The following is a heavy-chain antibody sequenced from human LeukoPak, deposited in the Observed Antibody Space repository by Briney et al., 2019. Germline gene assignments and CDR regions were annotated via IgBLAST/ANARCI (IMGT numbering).Heavy chain of an antibody. D-gene: IGHD6-6*01. CDR3: AKWKYSNSGIDDY. CDR2: ISSSAGST. V-gene: IGHV3-23*01. Sequence: GGSLRLSRVASGFTFSSYGMTWVRQAPGKGPEWVSVISSSAGSTYYADSVKGRFTISRDNSKNMLYLQMNSLRAEDTAVYYCAKWKYSNSGIDDYWGQGTLVTVSS. CDR1: GFTFSSYG. J-gene: IGHJ4*02.